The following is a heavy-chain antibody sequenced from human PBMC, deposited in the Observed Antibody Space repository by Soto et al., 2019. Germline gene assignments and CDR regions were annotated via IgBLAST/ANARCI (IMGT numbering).Heavy chain of an antibody. CDR1: GYTFTGYY. V-gene: IGHV1-2*04. CDR3: ARDRYSSSWYDY. CDR2: INPNSGGT. Sequence: ASVKVSCKASGYTFTGYYMHWVRQAPGQGLEWMGWINPNSGGTNYAQKFQGWVTMTRDTSISTAYMELSRLRSDDTAVYYCARDRYSSSWYDYWGQGTQVTVSS. J-gene: IGHJ4*02. D-gene: IGHD6-13*01.